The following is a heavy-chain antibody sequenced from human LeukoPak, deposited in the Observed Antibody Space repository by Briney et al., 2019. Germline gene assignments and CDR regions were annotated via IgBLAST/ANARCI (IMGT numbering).Heavy chain of an antibody. D-gene: IGHD3-9*01. CDR1: GYTFTGYY. CDR2: INPNSGGT. V-gene: IGHV1-2*02. Sequence: GASVKVSCRASGYTFTGYYMHWVRQAPGQGLEWMGWINPNSGGTNYAQKFQGRVTMTRDTSISTAYMELSRLRSDDTAVYYCASILRYFDWSFDYWGQGTLVTVSS. J-gene: IGHJ4*02. CDR3: ASILRYFDWSFDY.